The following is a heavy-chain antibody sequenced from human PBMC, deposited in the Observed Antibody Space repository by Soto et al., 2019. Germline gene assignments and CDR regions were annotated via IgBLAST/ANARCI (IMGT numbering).Heavy chain of an antibody. J-gene: IGHJ6*02. V-gene: IGHV3-30*18. CDR1: GFTFSSYG. D-gene: IGHD3-10*01. CDR2: ISYDGSNK. Sequence: QVQLVESGGGVVQPGRSLRLSCAASGFTFSSYGMHWVRQAPGKGLEWVAVISYDGSNKYYADSVKGRFTISRDNSKNTLYLQMNSLRVGDTAVYDCAKDLMVRGVMGGMEVWGQGTTVTVSS. CDR3: AKDLMVRGVMGGMEV.